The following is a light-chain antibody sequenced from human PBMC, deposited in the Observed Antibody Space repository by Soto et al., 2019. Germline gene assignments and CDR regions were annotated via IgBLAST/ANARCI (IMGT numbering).Light chain of an antibody. J-gene: IGKJ4*01. CDR2: TAS. V-gene: IGKV1-9*01. CDR3: QQLNSYPLT. CDR1: QGIINY. Sequence: DIQLTQSPSFLSASVGDRVTITFRASQGIINYLAWYLRKPGKAPKLLIYTASTLQSGVPSQFSRSRSATDLPLPISSMQLEDLATYDCQQLNSYPLTFGVYIKVAIK.